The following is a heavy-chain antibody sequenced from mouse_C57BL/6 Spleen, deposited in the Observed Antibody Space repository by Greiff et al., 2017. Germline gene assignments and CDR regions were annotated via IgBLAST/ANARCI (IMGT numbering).Heavy chain of an antibody. V-gene: IGHV1-42*01. CDR2: INPSTGGT. Sequence: VQLQQSGPELVKPGASVKISCKASGYSFTGYYMNWVKQSPEKSLEWIGEINPSTGGTTYNQKFKAKATLTVDKSSSTAYMQLKSLTSEDSAVYYCAWDYYYGSSPFAYWGQGTLVTVSA. CDR3: AWDYYYGSSPFAY. CDR1: GYSFTGYY. D-gene: IGHD1-1*01. J-gene: IGHJ3*01.